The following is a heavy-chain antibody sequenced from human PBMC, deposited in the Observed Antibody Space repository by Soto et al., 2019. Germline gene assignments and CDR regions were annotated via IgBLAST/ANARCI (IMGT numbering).Heavy chain of an antibody. J-gene: IGHJ5*02. V-gene: IGHV4-34*01. D-gene: IGHD3-9*01. CDR3: ARSLRYFDWLFINWFDP. CDR2: INHSGST. Sequence: QVQLQQWGAGLLKPSETLSLTCAVYGGSFSGYYWSWIRQPPGKGLEWIGEINHSGSTNYNPSLKSRVTISVDTSKNQFSLKLSSVTAADTAVYYCARSLRYFDWLFINWFDPWGQGTLVTVSS. CDR1: GGSFSGYY.